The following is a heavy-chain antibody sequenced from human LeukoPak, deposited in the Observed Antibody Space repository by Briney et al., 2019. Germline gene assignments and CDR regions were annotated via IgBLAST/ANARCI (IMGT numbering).Heavy chain of an antibody. D-gene: IGHD7-27*01. V-gene: IGHV1-8*01. CDR2: MNPNSGNT. Sequence: GASVKVSCKASGYTFTGYDINWVRQATGQGLEWMGWMNPNSGNTGYAQKFQGRVTMTRNTSISTAYMELSSLRSEDTAVYYCTRGQLGKPYYYYYGMDVWGQGTTVTVSS. CDR1: GYTFTGYD. CDR3: TRGQLGKPYYYYYGMDV. J-gene: IGHJ6*02.